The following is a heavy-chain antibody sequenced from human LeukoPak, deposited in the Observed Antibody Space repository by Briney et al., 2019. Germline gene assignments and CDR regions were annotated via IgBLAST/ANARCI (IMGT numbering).Heavy chain of an antibody. V-gene: IGHV4-4*07. CDR2: IYTSGST. J-gene: IGHJ6*02. CDR3: ARDVEVGAEDGMEV. D-gene: IGHD1-26*01. Sequence: SETLSLTCTVSGGSISSYYWSWIPQPAGKGLEWIGRIYTSGSTNYNPSLKSRVTMSVDTSKNQFSLKLSSVTAADTAVYYCARDVEVGAEDGMEVWGQGTTVTVSS. CDR1: GGSISSYY.